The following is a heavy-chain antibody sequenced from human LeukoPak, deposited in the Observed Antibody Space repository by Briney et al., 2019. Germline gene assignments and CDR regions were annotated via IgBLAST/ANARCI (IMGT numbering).Heavy chain of an antibody. CDR2: ISPTGSTT. J-gene: IGHJ4*02. D-gene: IGHD6-6*01. V-gene: IGHV3-74*01. CDR1: GFSFSGHW. Sequence: GGSLRLSCTASGFSFSGHWMHWARQLPGKGLVWVTRISPTGSTTSYADSVKGRFTVSRDNAKSTLYLQVNNLRAEDTAVYYCARGPNSNWSGLDFWGQGTLLTVSS. CDR3: ARGPNSNWSGLDF.